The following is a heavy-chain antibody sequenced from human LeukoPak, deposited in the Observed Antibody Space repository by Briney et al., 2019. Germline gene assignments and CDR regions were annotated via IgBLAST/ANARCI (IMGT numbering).Heavy chain of an antibody. J-gene: IGHJ4*02. D-gene: IGHD3-22*01. CDR2: INPNSGGT. Sequence: ASVKVSCKASGYTFTGHYMHWVRQAPGQGLEWMGWINPNSGGTNYAQKFQGRVTMTRDTSISTAYMELRSLRSDDTAVYYCARVPYDSSGHYPPAYWGQGTLVTVSS. V-gene: IGHV1-2*02. CDR1: GYTFTGHY. CDR3: ARVPYDSSGHYPPAY.